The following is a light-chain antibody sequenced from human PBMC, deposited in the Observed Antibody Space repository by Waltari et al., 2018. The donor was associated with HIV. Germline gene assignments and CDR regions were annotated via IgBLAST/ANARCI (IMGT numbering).Light chain of an antibody. Sequence: QSALTQPPSVSGSPGQSVTISCAGTNSDIGGYDRVSWYQQPPGTATKRLIYEVTNRPSGFPGRFSASKSGTTASLTSSGLQAGDEGDYYCSSYSATNTVVFGGGTKLTVL. V-gene: IGLV2-18*02. J-gene: IGLJ2*01. CDR3: SSYSATNTVV. CDR1: NSDIGGYDR. CDR2: EVT.